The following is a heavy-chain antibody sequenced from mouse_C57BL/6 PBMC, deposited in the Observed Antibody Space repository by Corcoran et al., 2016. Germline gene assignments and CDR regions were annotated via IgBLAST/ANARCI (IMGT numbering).Heavy chain of an antibody. CDR1: GYTFTDYN. D-gene: IGHD2-14*01. CDR2: INPNNGGT. J-gene: IGHJ4*01. V-gene: IGHV1-18*01. Sequence: EVQLQQSGPELVKPGASVKIPCKASGYTFTDYNMDWVKQSHGKSLEWIGDINPNNGGTIYNQKFKGKATLTVDKSSSTAYMELRSLTSEDTAVYYCAREVPGYYAMDYWGQGTSVTVSS. CDR3: AREVPGYYAMDY.